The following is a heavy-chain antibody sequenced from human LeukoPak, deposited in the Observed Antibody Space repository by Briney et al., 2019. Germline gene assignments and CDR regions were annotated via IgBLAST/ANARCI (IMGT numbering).Heavy chain of an antibody. CDR2: IGIAGDT. D-gene: IGHD6-6*01. J-gene: IGHJ6*02. CDR3: ARAPPYSSASWGYYGMDV. V-gene: IGHV3-13*01. Sequence: GGSLRLSCAASGFTFSSYDMHWVRQTTGKGLEWVSSIGIAGDTYYPGSVKGRFTISRENAKNSLYLQMNSLRAGDTAVYYCARAPPYSSASWGYYGMDVWGQETTVTVSS. CDR1: GFTFSSYD.